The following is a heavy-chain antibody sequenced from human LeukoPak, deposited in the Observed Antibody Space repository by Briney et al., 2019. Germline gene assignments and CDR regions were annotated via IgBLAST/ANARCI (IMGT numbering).Heavy chain of an antibody. CDR1: GGTFSSYA. J-gene: IGHJ4*02. CDR2: IIPIFGTA. D-gene: IGHD1-14*01. V-gene: IGHV1-69*05. CDR3: AESSGGEYYFDY. Sequence: SVKVSCEASGGTFSSYAISSVAQAPGQGLEWMGGIIPIFGTANYAQKFQGRVTITTDESTSTAYTELSRLRCEDTAVYYCAESSGGEYYFDYWGQGTLVTVSS.